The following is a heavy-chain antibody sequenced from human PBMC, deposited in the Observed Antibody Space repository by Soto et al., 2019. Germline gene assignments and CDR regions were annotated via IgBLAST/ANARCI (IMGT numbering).Heavy chain of an antibody. J-gene: IGHJ4*02. D-gene: IGHD5-12*01. Sequence: PSETLSITCTVSGASISYGGFSWSWIRQSPGKGLEWIGYISHLESTYFHPSFKSRLTMSIDRTRNQFSLKLSSVTAADMAVYYCARGGGYDSFDYWGQGVLVTSPQ. CDR3: ARGGGYDSFDY. CDR2: ISHLEST. V-gene: IGHV4-30-2*06. CDR1: GASISYGGFS.